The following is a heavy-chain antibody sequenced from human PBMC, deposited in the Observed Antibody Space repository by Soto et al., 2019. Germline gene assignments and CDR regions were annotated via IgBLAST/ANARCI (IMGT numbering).Heavy chain of an antibody. Sequence: PSETLSLTCTVSGGSISNYYWTWIRLPPGKGLEWIGHIYYSGSTKYNPSLKSRGTISVDTSKNQFSLKLSSVTAADTAVYYCTTDLTDILPWDVWGQGTTVTVSS. J-gene: IGHJ6*02. CDR1: GGSISNYY. CDR3: TTDLTDILPWDV. D-gene: IGHD3-9*01. CDR2: IYYSGST. V-gene: IGHV4-59*01.